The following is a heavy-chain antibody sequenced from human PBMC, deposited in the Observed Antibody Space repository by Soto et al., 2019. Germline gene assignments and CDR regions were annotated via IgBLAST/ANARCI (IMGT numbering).Heavy chain of an antibody. Sequence: QVQLQESGPGLVKPSQTLSLTCTVSGGSISSGGYYWSWIRQHPGKGLEWIGYIYYSGSTYYNPSLKSQVTISVDTSKNQFSLKLSSVTAADTAVYYCARGYGSGSYYSPRHPNRWGQGTLVTVSS. V-gene: IGHV4-31*01. J-gene: IGHJ4*02. CDR2: IYYSGST. D-gene: IGHD3-10*01. CDR3: ARGYGSGSYYSPRHPNR. CDR1: GGSISSGGYY.